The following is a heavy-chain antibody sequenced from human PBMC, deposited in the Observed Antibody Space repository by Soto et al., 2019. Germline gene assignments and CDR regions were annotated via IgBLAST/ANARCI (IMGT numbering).Heavy chain of an antibody. CDR2: INPKSGGT. V-gene: IGHV1-2*02. CDR3: ARMATFGSLNWFDP. D-gene: IGHD3-16*01. Sequence: GASVKVSCKASGDTFTANYIHWVRQAPGQGFEWMGWINPKSGGTKYPQKFQGRVTMTRDISIATAYMELSSLRSDDTAIYYCARMATFGSLNWFDPWGQGTLVTVS. CDR1: GDTFTANY. J-gene: IGHJ5*02.